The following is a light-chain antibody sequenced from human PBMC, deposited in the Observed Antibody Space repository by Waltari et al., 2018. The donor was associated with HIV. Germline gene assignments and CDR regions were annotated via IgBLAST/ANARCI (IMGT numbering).Light chain of an antibody. CDR1: SRDVGSPNN. J-gene: IGLJ3*02. CDR3: SSLTHSTWV. V-gene: IGLV2-14*03. Sequence: QPALTQPASVPGSPWQSITISCTGTSRDVGSPNNVSWYQQHPSKPPNLMIYAFTNRPPGVSDRFSGSKSGNTASLTISGLQAGGEAYYYCSSLTHSTWVFGGGTKLTVL. CDR2: AFT.